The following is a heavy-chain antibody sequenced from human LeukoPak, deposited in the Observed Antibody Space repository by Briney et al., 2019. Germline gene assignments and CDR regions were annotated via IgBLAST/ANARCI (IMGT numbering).Heavy chain of an antibody. D-gene: IGHD7-27*01. CDR3: ARDKNWGSGAFDI. V-gene: IGHV3-21*01. J-gene: IGHJ3*02. Sequence: GGSLRLSCAASGFTFSSYSMIWVRQAPGKGLEWVSSISISSSYLYYADSVKGRFTISRDNAKNSLYLQMNSQRAENTAVYYCARDKNWGSGAFDIWGQGTMVTVSS. CDR1: GFTFSSYS. CDR2: ISISSSYL.